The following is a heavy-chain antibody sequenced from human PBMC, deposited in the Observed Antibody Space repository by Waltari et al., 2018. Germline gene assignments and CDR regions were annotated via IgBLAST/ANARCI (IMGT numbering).Heavy chain of an antibody. CDR3: ARDLVVPAAAANWFDP. D-gene: IGHD2-2*01. J-gene: IGHJ5*02. CDR2: IYHSGGT. CDR1: GGSISSSNW. Sequence: QVQLQESGPGLVKPSGTLSLTCAVSGGSISSSNWWSWVRQPPGKGLEWIGEIYHSGGTNYNPSPKGRVTISVDKSKNQFSLKLSSVTAADTAVYYCARDLVVPAAAANWFDPWGQGTLVTVSS. V-gene: IGHV4-4*02.